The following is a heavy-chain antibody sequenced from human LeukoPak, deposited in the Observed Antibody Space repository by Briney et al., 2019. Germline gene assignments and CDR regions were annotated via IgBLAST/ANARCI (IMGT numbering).Heavy chain of an antibody. CDR1: GGSFSGYY. J-gene: IGHJ5*02. CDR2: INHSGST. D-gene: IGHD6-13*01. CDR3: AGVCSSWSTRYNWFDP. V-gene: IGHV4-34*01. Sequence: SETLSLTCAVYGGSFSGYYWSWIRQPPRKGLEWTGEINHSGSTNYNPSLKSRVTISVDTSKNQFSLKLSSVTAADTAVYYCAGVCSSWSTRYNWFDPWGQGTLVTVSS.